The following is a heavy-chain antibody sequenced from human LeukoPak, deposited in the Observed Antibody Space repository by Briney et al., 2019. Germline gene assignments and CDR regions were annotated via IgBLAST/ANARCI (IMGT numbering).Heavy chain of an antibody. CDR1: GFTFTSYY. CDR3: ARDRSYGTWAAFDI. Sequence: ASVKVSCKASGFTFTSYYMHWVRQAPGQGLEWMGIINPSGSYTSYAQKFQGRVTMTRDTSTSTAYMELRSLRSDDTAVYYCARDRSYGTWAAFDIWGQGTMVTVSS. J-gene: IGHJ3*02. CDR2: INPSGSYT. D-gene: IGHD1-26*01. V-gene: IGHV1-46*01.